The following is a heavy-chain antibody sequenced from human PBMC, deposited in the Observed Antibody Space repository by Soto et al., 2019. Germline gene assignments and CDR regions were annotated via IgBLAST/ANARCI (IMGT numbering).Heavy chain of an antibody. Sequence: SETLSLTCSVSGGSSNSSRYYWGWIRQAPGKGLQWIGNLYHSGSTNYNPSLKSRVTISVDKSKNQFSLKLSSVTAADTAVYYCARGVIEYSSSWYGAHYCFDYWGQGTLVTVSS. CDR2: LYHSGST. CDR1: GGSSNSSRYY. J-gene: IGHJ4*02. CDR3: ARGVIEYSSSWYGAHYCFDY. V-gene: IGHV4-39*07. D-gene: IGHD6-13*01.